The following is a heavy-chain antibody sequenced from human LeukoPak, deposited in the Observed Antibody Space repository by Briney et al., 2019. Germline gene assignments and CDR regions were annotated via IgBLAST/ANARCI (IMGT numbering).Heavy chain of an antibody. CDR3: AKDYDY. CDR2: ISHDGSSK. Sequence: GGSLRLSCAASGFTFSSYAMHWVRQAPGKGLEWVAVISHDGSSKFYADSVKGRYTISRDNSKNTLYLQMNSLRADDTAVYYCAKDYDYWGQGTLVTVSS. CDR1: GFTFSSYA. J-gene: IGHJ4*02. V-gene: IGHV3-30-3*02.